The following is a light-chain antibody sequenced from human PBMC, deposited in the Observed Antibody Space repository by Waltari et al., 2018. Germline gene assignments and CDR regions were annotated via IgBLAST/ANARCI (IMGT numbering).Light chain of an antibody. Sequence: DIVMTQSPDSLAVSLGERATINCKSSQSPLYNSNNKNYLAWYQQKPGQPPKMLIYCASSRESGVPGRFSGSGSGTDFTVTISSLQAEDVAVYYCQQYYATPRTFGPGTKVDIK. V-gene: IGKV4-1*01. J-gene: IGKJ3*01. CDR2: CAS. CDR3: QQYYATPRT. CDR1: QSPLYNSNNKNY.